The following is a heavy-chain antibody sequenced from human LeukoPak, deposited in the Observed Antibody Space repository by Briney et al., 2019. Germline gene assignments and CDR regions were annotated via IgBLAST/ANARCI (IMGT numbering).Heavy chain of an antibody. D-gene: IGHD2-2*01. CDR3: ARGLGSGTSLRHWFDP. J-gene: IGHJ5*02. CDR1: GYTFTSYG. CDR2: INPNSGGT. Sequence: ASVKVSCKASGYTFTSYGISWVRQAPGQGLEWMGWINPNSGGTNYAQKFQGRVTMTRDTSISTAYMELSRLRSDDTAVYYCARGLGSGTSLRHWFDPWGQGTLVTVSS. V-gene: IGHV1-2*02.